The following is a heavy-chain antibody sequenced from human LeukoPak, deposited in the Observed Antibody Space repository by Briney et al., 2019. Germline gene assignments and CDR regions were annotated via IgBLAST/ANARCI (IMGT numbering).Heavy chain of an antibody. CDR2: IYYSGST. J-gene: IGHJ4*02. V-gene: IGHV4-39*01. CDR1: GGSISSSSYY. D-gene: IGHD4-17*01. CDR3: ARHAKKWGYGDMFDY. Sequence: PSETLSLTCTVSGGSISSSSYYWGWIRQPPGKGLEWIGSIYYSGSTYYNPSLKSRVTISVDTSKNQFSLKLSSVTAADTAVYYCARHAKKWGYGDMFDYWGQGTLVTVSS.